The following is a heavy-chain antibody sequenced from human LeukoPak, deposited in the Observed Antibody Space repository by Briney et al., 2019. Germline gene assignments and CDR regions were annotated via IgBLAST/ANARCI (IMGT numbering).Heavy chain of an antibody. J-gene: IGHJ4*02. D-gene: IGHD5-18*01. CDR3: ARAPRSGYGYAPFDY. V-gene: IGHV3-11*01. CDR2: ISSSGSTI. CDR1: GFTFSDYY. Sequence: GGSLRLSCAASGFTFSDYYMSWIRQAPGKGLEWVSYISSSGSTIYYADSVKGRFTISRDNAKNSLYLQMNSLRAEDTAVYYCARAPRSGYGYAPFDYWGQGTLVTVSS.